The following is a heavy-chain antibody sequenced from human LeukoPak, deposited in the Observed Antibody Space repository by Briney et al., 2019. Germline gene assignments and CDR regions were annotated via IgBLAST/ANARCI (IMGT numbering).Heavy chain of an antibody. CDR1: GFTFSSYG. D-gene: IGHD2-15*01. J-gene: IGHJ6*02. CDR2: IWYDGSNK. CDR3: ARASYCSGGSCYLPYYYYGMDV. V-gene: IGHV3-33*08. Sequence: GGSLRLSCAASGFTFSSYGMHWVRQAPGKGLEWVAVIWYDGSNKYYADSVKGRFTISRDNSKNTLYLQMNSLRAEDTAVYYCARASYCSGGSCYLPYYYYGMDVWGQGTTVTVSS.